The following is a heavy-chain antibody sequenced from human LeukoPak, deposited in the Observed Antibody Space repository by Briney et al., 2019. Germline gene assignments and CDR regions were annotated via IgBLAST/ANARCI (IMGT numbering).Heavy chain of an antibody. CDR2: IIPIFGTA. CDR3: AREQRSIAARSHYMDV. J-gene: IGHJ6*03. Sequence: SVKVSCKASGGTFSSYAISWLRQAPGQGLEWMGGIIPIFGTANYAQKFQGRVTITTDESTSTAYMELSSLRSEDTAVYYCAREQRSIAARSHYMDVWGKGTTVTVSS. CDR1: GGTFSSYA. V-gene: IGHV1-69*05. D-gene: IGHD6-6*01.